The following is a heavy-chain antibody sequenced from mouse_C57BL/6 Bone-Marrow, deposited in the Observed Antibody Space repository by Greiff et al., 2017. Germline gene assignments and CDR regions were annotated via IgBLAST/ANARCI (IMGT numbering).Heavy chain of an antibody. CDR2: ISSGSSTI. CDR1: GFTFSDYG. Sequence: EVQLVESGGGLVKPGGSLKLSCAASGFTFSDYGMHWVRQAPEKGLEWVAYISSGSSTIYYADTVKGRFTISRDDAKNTLFLQMTILRSGDTAMYYCAARRYYYAMDYWGQGTSVTVSS. CDR3: AARRYYYAMDY. V-gene: IGHV5-17*01. J-gene: IGHJ4*01.